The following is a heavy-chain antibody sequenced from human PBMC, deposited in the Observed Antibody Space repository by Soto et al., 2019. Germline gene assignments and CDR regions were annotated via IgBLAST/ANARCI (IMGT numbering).Heavy chain of an antibody. V-gene: IGHV1-2*04. J-gene: IGHJ6*02. D-gene: IGHD3-3*01. CDR3: AREAYYDFWSGYWTHGMDV. CDR1: GYTFTGYY. Sequence: ASVKVSCKASGYTFTGYYMHWVRQAPGQGLEWMGWINPNSGGTNYAQKFQGWVTMTRGTSISTAYMELSRLRSDDTAVYYCAREAYYDFWSGYWTHGMDVWGQGTTVTVSS. CDR2: INPNSGGT.